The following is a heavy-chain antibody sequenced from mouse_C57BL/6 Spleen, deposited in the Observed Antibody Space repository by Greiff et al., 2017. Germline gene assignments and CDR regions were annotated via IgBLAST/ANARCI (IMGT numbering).Heavy chain of an antibody. V-gene: IGHV1-15*01. CDR1: GYTFTDYE. Sequence: VQLQQSVAELVRPGASVTLSCKASGYTFTDYEMHWVKQTPVHGLEWIGAIDPETGGTAYNQKFKGKAILTADKSSSTAYMELRSLTSEDSAVYYCTPYGYDWFAYWGQGTLVTVSA. CDR3: TPYGYDWFAY. D-gene: IGHD2-2*01. J-gene: IGHJ3*01. CDR2: IDPETGGT.